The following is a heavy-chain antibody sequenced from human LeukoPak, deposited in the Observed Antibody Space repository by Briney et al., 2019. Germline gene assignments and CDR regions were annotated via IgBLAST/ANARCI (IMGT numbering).Heavy chain of an antibody. D-gene: IGHD1-7*01. J-gene: IGHJ4*02. CDR3: ARDLSSVDGNSVYYFDY. Sequence: ASVKVSCKASGYTFTGYYMHWVRQAPGQGLEWMGWINPNSGGTNYAQKFQGRVTMTRDTSISTAYMELSRLRSDDTAVYYCARDLSSVDGNSVYYFDYWGQGTLVTVSS. V-gene: IGHV1-2*02. CDR1: GYTFTGYY. CDR2: INPNSGGT.